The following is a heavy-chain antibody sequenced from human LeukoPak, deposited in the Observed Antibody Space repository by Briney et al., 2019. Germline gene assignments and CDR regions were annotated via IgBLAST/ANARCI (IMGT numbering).Heavy chain of an antibody. CDR3: ASPNNWFDP. V-gene: IGHV3-48*03. CDR1: GFTFSSYE. Sequence: GGSLRLSCAASGFTFSSYEMNWVRQAPGKGLEWVSYISSSGSTIYYADSVKDRFTISRDNAKNSLYLQMNSLRAEDTAVYYCASPNNWFDPWGQGTLVTVSS. J-gene: IGHJ5*02. CDR2: ISSSGSTI.